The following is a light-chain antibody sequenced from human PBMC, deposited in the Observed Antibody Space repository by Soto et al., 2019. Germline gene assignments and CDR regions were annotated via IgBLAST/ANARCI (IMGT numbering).Light chain of an antibody. V-gene: IGKV3-15*01. CDR1: QTVSSK. CDR2: GAS. J-gene: IGKJ1*01. Sequence: EIVMTQSPATLSVSPGERATLSCRASQTVSSKLAWYQQKGGQAPRLLIYGASTRATGVPARFSGSGSGTDFTLTISRLEPEDFAVYYCQQYGSSGTFGQGTKVDIK. CDR3: QQYGSSGT.